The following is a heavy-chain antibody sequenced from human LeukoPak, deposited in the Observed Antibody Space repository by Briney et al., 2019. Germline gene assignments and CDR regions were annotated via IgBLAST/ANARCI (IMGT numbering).Heavy chain of an antibody. CDR1: GYSFTTYW. Sequence: GESLKISCKGSGYSFTTYWIGWVRQMPGKGLEWMGIIYPADSTVRYSPSFQGQVSILADKSISTAYLQWSSLKASDTAIYYCARHGAYGDYSPIDYWGQGTLVTVSS. J-gene: IGHJ4*02. CDR2: IYPADSTV. CDR3: ARHGAYGDYSPIDY. V-gene: IGHV5-51*01. D-gene: IGHD4-17*01.